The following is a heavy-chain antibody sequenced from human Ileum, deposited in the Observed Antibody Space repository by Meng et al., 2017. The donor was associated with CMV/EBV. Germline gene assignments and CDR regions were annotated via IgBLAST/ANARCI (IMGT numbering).Heavy chain of an antibody. Sequence: ASVKVSCKATGYTFTVYYMHWVRQAPGQGLEWMGWINPNSGGTNHAQKFQGRVTMTRDTSISTAYMVLSRLRSDSTAVYYCANLWTLIAVAGNGMDVWGQGTTVTVSS. CDR2: INPNSGGT. CDR1: GYTFTVYY. CDR3: ANLWTLIAVAGNGMDV. V-gene: IGHV1-2*02. D-gene: IGHD6-19*01. J-gene: IGHJ6*02.